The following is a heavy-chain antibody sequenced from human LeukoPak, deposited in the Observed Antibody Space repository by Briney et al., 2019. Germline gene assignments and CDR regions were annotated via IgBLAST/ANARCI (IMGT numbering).Heavy chain of an antibody. J-gene: IGHJ4*02. CDR2: FYHSGST. V-gene: IGHV4-38-2*01. D-gene: IGHD3-22*01. Sequence: PSETLSLTCAVSGYSISSGYYWDSIRQPPGKGLEWIGSFYHSGSTYYNPSLRSRVTISVDTSKNQFSLKLSSVTAADTDVCYCARVVNYFDSSSYYYYFEYWGQGTLVTVSS. CDR3: ARVVNYFDSSSYYYYFEY. CDR1: GYSISSGYY.